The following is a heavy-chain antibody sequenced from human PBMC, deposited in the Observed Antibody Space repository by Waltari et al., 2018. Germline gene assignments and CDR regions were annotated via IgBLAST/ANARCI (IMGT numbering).Heavy chain of an antibody. Sequence: EVQLVESGGGLVQPGGSLRLSCAASGFTFSNYWMHWVRQSPGTGLVLVSRINSDGSTTTYADSVKGRFTISRDNAKNTLYLQMNGLTADDTAVYYCAREGKDRAFDYWGQETLGTVSS. CDR1: GFTFSNYW. V-gene: IGHV3-74*03. CDR3: AREGKDRAFDY. CDR2: INSDGSTT. D-gene: IGHD2-15*01. J-gene: IGHJ4*02.